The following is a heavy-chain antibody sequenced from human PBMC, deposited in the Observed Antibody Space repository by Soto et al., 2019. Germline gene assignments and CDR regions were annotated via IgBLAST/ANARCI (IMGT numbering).Heavy chain of an antibody. Sequence: QVELQESGPGLVKPSETPSLTCTVSGGSITSYYWTWIRQVPGKGLEWIGVMSNSGLINYKPSLRDRVTISVDTSKNQFSLKLTSVTAADTAVYYCGRGRCSGGHCYSGPQYWYFDLWGRGTLVTVSS. CDR3: GRGRCSGGHCYSGPQYWYFDL. CDR1: GGSITSYY. CDR2: MSNSGLI. V-gene: IGHV4-59*01. D-gene: IGHD2-21*02. J-gene: IGHJ2*01.